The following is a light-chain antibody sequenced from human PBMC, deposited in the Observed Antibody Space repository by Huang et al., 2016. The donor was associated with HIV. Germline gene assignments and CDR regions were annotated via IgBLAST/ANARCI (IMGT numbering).Light chain of an antibody. CDR2: AVS. Sequence: DIQMTQSPPSLSASVGDRVTFTCRADQNITKSLNWHQQKPGKAPKLLIYAVSTLESGVPSSFSGSGSGSRFTLNIGNLQPEDFATYYCQQSFSVPRTFG. CDR3: QQSFSVPRT. CDR1: QNITKS. J-gene: IGKJ1*01. V-gene: IGKV1-39*01.